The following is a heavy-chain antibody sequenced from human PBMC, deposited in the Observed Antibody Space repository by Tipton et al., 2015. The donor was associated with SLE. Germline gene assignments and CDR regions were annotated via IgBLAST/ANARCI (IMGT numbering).Heavy chain of an antibody. Sequence: SLRLSCAVSGGSISTTYWWNWFRQPPGKGLEWIGEIYHSGKTNYNPSLKSRVTFSVDKFRNQFSLRLSSVTAADTAVYYCARDLYYYDSNGYYGGFDYWGQGTLVAVSS. CDR3: ARDLYYYDSNGYYGGFDY. J-gene: IGHJ4*02. V-gene: IGHV4-4*02. D-gene: IGHD3-22*01. CDR2: IYHSGKT. CDR1: GGSISTTYW.